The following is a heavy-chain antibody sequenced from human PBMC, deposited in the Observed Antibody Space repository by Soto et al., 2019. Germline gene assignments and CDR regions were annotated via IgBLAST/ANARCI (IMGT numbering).Heavy chain of an antibody. CDR1: GDSVNSYY. CDR3: ARDETSGINYFDY. D-gene: IGHD6-13*01. CDR2: VYYSGST. V-gene: IGHV4-59*02. Sequence: SETLSLTCTVTGDSVNSYYWSWMRQPPGKGLECMGYVYYSGSTNYNPSLKSRVTISVDTSKNQISLRLKSVTAADTAVYYCARDETSGINYFDYWGQGSLVTVSA. J-gene: IGHJ4*02.